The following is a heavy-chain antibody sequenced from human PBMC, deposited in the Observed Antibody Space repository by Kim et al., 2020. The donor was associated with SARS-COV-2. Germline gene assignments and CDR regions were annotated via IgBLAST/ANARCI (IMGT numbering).Heavy chain of an antibody. Sequence: SETLSLTCAVYGESFSDFSWSWIRQSPGKGLEWIGDIDHRGSTNYNPSLKSRLSISVDTSKNQFSLRLASATAADTAVYYCARGRGGISMVVMIITAAEYYFDFWGRGSRVTVSS. CDR3: ARGRGGISMVVMIITAAEYYFDF. D-gene: IGHD3-22*01. J-gene: IGHJ4*02. CDR1: GESFSDFS. CDR2: IDHRGST. V-gene: IGHV4-34*01.